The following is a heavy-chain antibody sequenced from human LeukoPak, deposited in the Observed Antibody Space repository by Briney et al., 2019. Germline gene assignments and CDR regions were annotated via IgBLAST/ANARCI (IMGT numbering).Heavy chain of an antibody. J-gene: IGHJ3*02. CDR3: ARSEGGYSYGADVFDI. D-gene: IGHD5-18*01. V-gene: IGHV1-8*01. Sequence: ASVKVSCKASGYTFTSYDINWVRQATGQGLEWMGWMNPNSGNTGYARKFQGRVTMTRNTSISTAYMELSSLRSEDTAVYYCARSEGGYSYGADVFDIWGQGTMVTVSS. CDR1: GYTFTSYD. CDR2: MNPNSGNT.